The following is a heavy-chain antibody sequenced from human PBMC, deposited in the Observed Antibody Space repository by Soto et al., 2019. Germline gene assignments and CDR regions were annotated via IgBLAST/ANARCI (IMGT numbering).Heavy chain of an antibody. CDR3: ARDRYCSAESCRPYGLDV. CDR2: VSSRSTFI. J-gene: IGHJ6*02. V-gene: IGHV3-21*01. Sequence: GGSLRLSCAASGFTFSTYSMNWVRQAPGKGLEWVSSVSSRSTFIYYADSVKGRFTISRDNAKNSLYLQMNSLRAEDTAVYYCARDRYCSAESCRPYGLDVWGQGTTVTVSS. D-gene: IGHD2-15*01. CDR1: GFTFSTYS.